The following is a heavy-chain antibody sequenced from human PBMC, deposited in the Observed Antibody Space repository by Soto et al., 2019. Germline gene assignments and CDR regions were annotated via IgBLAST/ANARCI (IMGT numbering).Heavy chain of an antibody. CDR2: IYYSGST. CDR1: GGSISSYY. CDR3: ARDPEGMGVNAFDI. D-gene: IGHD3-16*01. Sequence: SETLSLTCTVSGGSISSYYWSWIRQPPGKGLEWIGYIYYSGSTNYNPSLKSRVTISVDTSKNQFSLKLSSVTAADTAVYYCARDPEGMGVNAFDIWGQGTMVTVSS. J-gene: IGHJ3*02. V-gene: IGHV4-59*01.